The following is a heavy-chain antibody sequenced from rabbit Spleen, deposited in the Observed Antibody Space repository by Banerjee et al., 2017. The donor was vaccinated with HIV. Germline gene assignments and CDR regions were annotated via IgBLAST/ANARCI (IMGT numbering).Heavy chain of an antibody. J-gene: IGHJ4*01. CDR2: IHAASAKP. CDR3: ARDLVGVIGWNFYL. CDR1: GFSFGDRDV. V-gene: IGHV1S40*01. Sequence: QSLEESGGGLVQPDGSLTLTCKASGFSFGDRDVMWCGRQAPGKGLEWIACIHAASAKPVYATWAKGRFTISRTSSTTVTLRMTSLTAADTATYFCARDLVGVIGWNFYLWGQGTLVTVS. D-gene: IGHD1-1*01.